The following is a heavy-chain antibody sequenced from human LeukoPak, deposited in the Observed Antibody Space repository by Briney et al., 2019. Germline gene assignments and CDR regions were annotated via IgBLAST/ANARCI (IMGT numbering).Heavy chain of an antibody. J-gene: IGHJ5*02. CDR1: GFTVSSNY. Sequence: LRLSCAASGFTVSSNYMSWIRQHPGKGLEWIGYIYYSGSTYYNPSLKSRVTMSVDTSKNQFSLKLSSVTAADTAVYYCARGWDPNWFDPWGQGTLVTVSS. V-gene: IGHV4-31*02. CDR2: IYYSGST. CDR3: ARGWDPNWFDP. D-gene: IGHD1-26*01.